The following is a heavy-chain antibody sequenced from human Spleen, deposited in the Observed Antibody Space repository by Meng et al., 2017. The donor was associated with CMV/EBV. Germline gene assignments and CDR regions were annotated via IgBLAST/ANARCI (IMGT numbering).Heavy chain of an antibody. Sequence: AAFMIICKASGYNSTAYYLHWVRQDPGQGLAWMAWINPKSGGSNYAQKFQGRVTMTRVTSFSAAYMELSRLTSDDTALYYCAIDTFHSGWGDYRGYGIDVWGQGTTVTVSS. J-gene: IGHJ6*01. D-gene: IGHD4-17*01. CDR2: INPKSGGS. CDR1: GYNSTAYY. V-gene: IGHV1-2*02. CDR3: AIDTFHSGWGDYRGYGIDV.